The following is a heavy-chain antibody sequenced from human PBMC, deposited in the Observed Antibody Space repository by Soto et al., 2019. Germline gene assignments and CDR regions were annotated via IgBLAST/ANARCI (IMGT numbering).Heavy chain of an antibody. J-gene: IGHJ4*02. Sequence: EVQLVESGGGLVQPGGSLRLSCAASGFTFSSYSMNWVSQAPGKGLEWVSYISSSTSTTYYGDFVKGRFTISRDNAKNSQYLQMNSLRAEDTAVYYCARGSGSYYSPSFYYWGQGTLVTVSS. D-gene: IGHD3-10*01. CDR2: ISSSTSTT. CDR3: ARGSGSYYSPSFYY. CDR1: GFTFSSYS. V-gene: IGHV3-48*01.